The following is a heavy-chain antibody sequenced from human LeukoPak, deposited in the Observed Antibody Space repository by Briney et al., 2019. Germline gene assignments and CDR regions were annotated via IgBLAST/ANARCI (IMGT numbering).Heavy chain of an antibody. J-gene: IGHJ6*03. CDR1: GFTFSSNW. CDR3: ARGRADYDFWSGYYHCMDV. D-gene: IGHD3-3*01. Sequence: GGSLRLSCAASGFTFSSNWMHWVRQVPGKGLVWVSRIKTDGSSTSYVDSVKGRFTISRDNAKNTLYLQMNSLRAEDTAVYYCARGRADYDFWSGYYHCMDVWGKGTTVTVSS. CDR2: IKTDGSST. V-gene: IGHV3-74*01.